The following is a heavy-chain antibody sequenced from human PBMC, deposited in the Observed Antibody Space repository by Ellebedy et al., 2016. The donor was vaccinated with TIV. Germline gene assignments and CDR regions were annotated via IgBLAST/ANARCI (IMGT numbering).Heavy chain of an antibody. J-gene: IGHJ6*02. CDR3: AREIFLWSLGNYYYGMDV. CDR1: GFAFSSYA. Sequence: GGPLRLSXAASGFAFSSYAMHWVRQAPGKGLAWVSYIGSSSTTIYYADSVKGRFTVSRDNAKNSLYLQLNSLSAEDTAVYYCAREIFLWSLGNYYYGMDVWGHGTTVIVSS. D-gene: IGHD3-10*01. V-gene: IGHV3-48*04. CDR2: IGSSSTTI.